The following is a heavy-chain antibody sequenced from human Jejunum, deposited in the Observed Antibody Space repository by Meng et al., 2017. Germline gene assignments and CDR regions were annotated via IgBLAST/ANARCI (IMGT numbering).Heavy chain of an antibody. CDR2: INLSGDFT. D-gene: IGHD3-10*01. Sequence: ASVKVSCKTSGYTFTRHYQHWVRQAPGQGLEWMGVINLSGDFTIYAQKFQDRLTLTRDTSTNTVYMELSSLTSEDTAVYYCARDNSAAETSWWFDPWGQGTLVTVSS. J-gene: IGHJ5*02. V-gene: IGHV1-46*01. CDR3: ARDNSAAETSWWFDP. CDR1: GYTFTRHY.